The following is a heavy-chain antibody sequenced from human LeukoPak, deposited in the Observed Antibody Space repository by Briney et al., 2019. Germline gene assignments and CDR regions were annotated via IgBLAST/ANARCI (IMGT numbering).Heavy chain of an antibody. CDR3: ARVGYYDSSGYYYAIDY. CDR1: GYSISSGYY. V-gene: IGHV4-38-2*02. CDR2: IYHSGST. D-gene: IGHD3-22*01. J-gene: IGHJ4*02. Sequence: SETLSPTCTVSGYSISSGYYWGWIRQPPGKGLEWIGSIYHSGSTYYNPSLKSRVTISVDTSKNQFSLKLSSVTAADTAVYYCARVGYYDSSGYYYAIDYWGQGTLVTVSS.